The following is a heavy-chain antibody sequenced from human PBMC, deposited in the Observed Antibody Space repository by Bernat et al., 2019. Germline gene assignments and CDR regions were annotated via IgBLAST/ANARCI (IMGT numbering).Heavy chain of an antibody. V-gene: IGHV4-59*12. CDR1: GGSISSYY. CDR3: ARDSSSWYWGALSWFDP. J-gene: IGHJ5*02. D-gene: IGHD6-13*01. CDR2: IYYSGST. Sequence: QVQLQESGPGLVKPSETLSLTCTVSGGSISSYYWSWIRQPPGKGLEWIGYIYYSGSTNYNPSLKSRVTISVDTSKNQFSLKLSSVTAADTAVYYCARDSSSWYWGALSWFDPWGQGTLVTVSS.